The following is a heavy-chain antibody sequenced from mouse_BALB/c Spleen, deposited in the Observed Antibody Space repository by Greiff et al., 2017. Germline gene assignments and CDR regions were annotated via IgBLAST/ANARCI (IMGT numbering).Heavy chain of an antibody. CDR2: IYPSDSYT. Sequence: QVQLQQPGAELVRPGASVKLSCKASGYTFTSYWINWVKQRPGQGLEWIGNIYPSDSYTNYNQKFKDKATLTVDKSSSTAYMQLSSPTSEDSAVYYCTRWDYYGSSYYAMDYWGQGTSVTVSS. V-gene: IGHV1-69*02. CDR3: TRWDYYGSSYYAMDY. J-gene: IGHJ4*01. CDR1: GYTFTSYW. D-gene: IGHD1-1*01.